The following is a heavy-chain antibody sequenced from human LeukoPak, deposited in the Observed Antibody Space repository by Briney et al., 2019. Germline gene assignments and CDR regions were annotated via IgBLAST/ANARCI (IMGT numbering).Heavy chain of an antibody. CDR1: GYTFTSYY. Sequence: ASVKVSCKASGYTFTSYYMHWVRQAPGQGLEWMGIINPSGGSTSYAQKFQGRVTMTRDMSTSTVYMELSGLRSEDTAVYYCARVGLTTKVQSPLPFDYWGQGTLVTVSS. J-gene: IGHJ4*02. CDR2: INPSGGST. D-gene: IGHD1-1*01. CDR3: ARVGLTTKVQSPLPFDY. V-gene: IGHV1-46*01.